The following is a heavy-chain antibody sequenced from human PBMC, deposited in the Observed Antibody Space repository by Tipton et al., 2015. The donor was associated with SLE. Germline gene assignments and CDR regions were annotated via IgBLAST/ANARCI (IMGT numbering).Heavy chain of an antibody. D-gene: IGHD5-24*01. Sequence: TLSLTCTVSGGSISSSSYYWGWIRQPPGKGLEWIGYIYKSGSTSYSPSLKSRVTMSVDTSKNQFSLKLSSVTAADTAVYYCARDKGRWAQLGYFDYWGQGTLVTVSS. J-gene: IGHJ4*02. CDR3: ARDKGRWAQLGYFDY. V-gene: IGHV4-61*01. CDR1: GGSISSSSYY. CDR2: IYKSGST.